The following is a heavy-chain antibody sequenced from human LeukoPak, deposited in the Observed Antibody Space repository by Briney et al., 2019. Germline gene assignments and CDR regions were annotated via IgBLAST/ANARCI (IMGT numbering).Heavy chain of an antibody. J-gene: IGHJ4*02. CDR1: GGSISSYY. D-gene: IGHD4-17*01. Sequence: SETLSLTCTVSGGSISSYYWSWIRQPPGKGLEWIGYIYYSGSTNYNPSLKSRVTISVDTSKNQFSLKLSSVTAADTAVYYCARGEDYGDYSCWGQGTLVTVSS. CDR2: IYYSGST. CDR3: ARGEDYGDYSC. V-gene: IGHV4-59*01.